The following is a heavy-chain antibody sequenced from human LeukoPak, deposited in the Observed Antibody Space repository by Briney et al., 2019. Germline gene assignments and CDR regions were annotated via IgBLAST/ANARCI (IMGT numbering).Heavy chain of an antibody. J-gene: IGHJ6*02. D-gene: IGHD6-13*01. V-gene: IGHV3-49*04. Sequence: GRSLRLSCTASGFTFGDYAMSWVRQAPGKGLEWVGFIRSKAYGGTTECAASAKGRFTISRDDSKSIAYLQMNSLKTEDTAVYYCTSGIAAADHYYYYYGMDVWGQGTTVTVSS. CDR2: IRSKAYGGTT. CDR1: GFTFGDYA. CDR3: TSGIAAADHYYYYYGMDV.